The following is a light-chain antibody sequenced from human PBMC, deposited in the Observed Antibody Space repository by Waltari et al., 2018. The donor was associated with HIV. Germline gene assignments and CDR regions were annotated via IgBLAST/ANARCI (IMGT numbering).Light chain of an antibody. Sequence: YVLTQPSSVSAAPGQTARMTCVGADIGPQSVYWYQQKSGQGPVLVIYDDSDRPAGVSGRISGVNSGGAATLTIDRVEVGDEADYYCQVWDDAGGQAVWVFGGGTKLTVL. CDR1: DIGPQS. J-gene: IGLJ3*02. CDR2: DDS. CDR3: QVWDDAGGQAVWV. V-gene: IGLV3-21*02.